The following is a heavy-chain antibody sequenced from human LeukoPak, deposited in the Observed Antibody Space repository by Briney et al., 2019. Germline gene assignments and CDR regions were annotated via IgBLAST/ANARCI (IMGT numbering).Heavy chain of an antibody. V-gene: IGHV1-58*01. Sequence: SVKVSCKASGFTFTSSAVQWVRQARGQRLEWIGWIVVGSGNTNYAQKFQERVTITRDMSTSTAYMELSSLRSEDTAVYYCAAVPRWLQLPYYFDYWGQGTLVTVSS. J-gene: IGHJ4*02. CDR2: IVVGSGNT. D-gene: IGHD5-24*01. CDR3: AAVPRWLQLPYYFDY. CDR1: GFTFTSSA.